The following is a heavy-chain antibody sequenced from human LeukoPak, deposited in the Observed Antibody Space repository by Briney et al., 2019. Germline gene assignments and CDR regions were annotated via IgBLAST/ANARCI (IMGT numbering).Heavy chain of an antibody. CDR3: HATVAGIFFDY. D-gene: IGHD6-19*01. J-gene: IGHJ4*02. CDR2: ISSSSSYI. CDR1: GFTFSSYS. Sequence: WGSLRLSCAASGFTFSSYSMSWVRQAPGKGLEWVSSISSSSSYIYYADSVKGRFTISRDNAKNSLYLQMNSLRAEDTAVYYCHATVAGIFFDYWGQGTLVTVSS. V-gene: IGHV3-21*01.